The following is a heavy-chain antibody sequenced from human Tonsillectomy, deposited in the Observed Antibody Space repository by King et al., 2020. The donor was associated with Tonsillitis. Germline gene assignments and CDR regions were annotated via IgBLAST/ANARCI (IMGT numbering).Heavy chain of an antibody. Sequence: VQLVESGGGLVQPGGSLRLSCAASGFSFTSYHMNWVRQAPGRGLEWVSTVNLGGGTYYADSVQGRFTISRDNSKNALFLEMNSLRAEDTALYYCARGASCTYYRFDYWGQGALVIVSS. CDR1: GFSFTSYH. J-gene: IGHJ4*02. CDR3: ARGASCTYYRFDY. D-gene: IGHD3-10*01. CDR2: VNLGGGT. V-gene: IGHV3-23*04.